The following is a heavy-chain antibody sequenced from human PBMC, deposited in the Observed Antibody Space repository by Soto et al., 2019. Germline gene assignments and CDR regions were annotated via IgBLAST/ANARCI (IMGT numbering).Heavy chain of an antibody. CDR2: IIPIFGTA. Sequence: ASVKVSCKASGGTFSSYAISWVRQAPGQGLEWMGGIIPIFGTANYAQKFQGRVTITADESTSTAYMELSSLRSEDTAVYYCARAVSIAVAGEFDYWGQGTLVTVSS. V-gene: IGHV1-69*13. CDR1: GGTFSSYA. D-gene: IGHD6-19*01. J-gene: IGHJ4*02. CDR3: ARAVSIAVAGEFDY.